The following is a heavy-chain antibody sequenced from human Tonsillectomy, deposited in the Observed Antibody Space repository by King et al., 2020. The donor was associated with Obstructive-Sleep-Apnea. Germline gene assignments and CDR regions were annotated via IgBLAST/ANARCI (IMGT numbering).Heavy chain of an antibody. CDR2: IYYSGGT. V-gene: IGHV4-30-4*01. CDR1: GGSISSGDYY. CDR3: ARAPDYYGSGSYDDY. Sequence: QLQESGPGLVKPSQTLSLTCTVSGGSISSGDYYWSWIRQPPGKGLEWIGYIYYSGGTYYNPSLKRRVTISVDTSKNQFSLKLSSVTAADTAVYYCARAPDYYGSGSYDDYWGQGTLVTVSS. J-gene: IGHJ4*02. D-gene: IGHD3-10*01.